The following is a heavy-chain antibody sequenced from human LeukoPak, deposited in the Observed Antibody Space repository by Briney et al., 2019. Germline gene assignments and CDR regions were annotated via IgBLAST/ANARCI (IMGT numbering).Heavy chain of an antibody. CDR3: AKDLWFGELLDAFDI. D-gene: IGHD3-10*01. CDR2: ISWNSGSI. V-gene: IGHV3-9*01. CDR1: GFTFDDYA. J-gene: IGHJ3*02. Sequence: GGSLRLSCAASGFTFDDYAMHWVRQAPGKGLEWVSGISWNSGSIGYADSVKGRFTISRDNSKNPLYLQMNSLRAEDTAVYYCAKDLWFGELLDAFDIWGQGTMVTVSS.